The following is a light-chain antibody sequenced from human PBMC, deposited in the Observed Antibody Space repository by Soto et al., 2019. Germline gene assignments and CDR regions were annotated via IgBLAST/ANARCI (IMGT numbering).Light chain of an antibody. Sequence: EIVMTQSPATLSVSPGERATLSCRASQSISNNLAWYQQKRGQAPRLLIYGASTRATGIPAGFTGSVSGTEFTLTISSLHSEDFAFYYCQQYNNWRTFGQGTKVEI. CDR2: GAS. CDR1: QSISNN. CDR3: QQYNNWRT. V-gene: IGKV3-15*01. J-gene: IGKJ1*01.